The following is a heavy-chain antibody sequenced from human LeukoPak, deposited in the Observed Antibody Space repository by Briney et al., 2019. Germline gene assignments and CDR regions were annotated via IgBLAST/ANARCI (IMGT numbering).Heavy chain of an antibody. CDR1: GASSTSYY. CDR2: IHYSGTT. D-gene: IGHD5-12*01. V-gene: IGHV4-59*08. Sequence: SDTLSLICTVSGASSTSYYWSWIRQPPGKGLEWMGYIHYSGTTNYNPTVTTRVTFSVDTSKAQVSLKLSSVTAADTAVYYCASRSVDIVATTFHWYFDLWGRGTLVTVSS. CDR3: ASRSVDIVATTFHWYFDL. J-gene: IGHJ2*01.